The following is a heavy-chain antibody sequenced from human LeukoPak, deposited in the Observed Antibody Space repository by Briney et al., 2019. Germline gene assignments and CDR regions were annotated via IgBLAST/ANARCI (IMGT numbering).Heavy chain of an antibody. D-gene: IGHD5-24*01. CDR2: ISWNSGSI. J-gene: IGHJ4*02. Sequence: PGGSLRLSCAASGFTFDDYAMHWVRQAPGKGLEWVSGISWNSGSIGYADSVKGRFTISRDNAKNSLYLQMNSLRAEDTAVYYCARDQGDGYNLFDYWGQGTLVTVSS. CDR3: ARDQGDGYNLFDY. V-gene: IGHV3-9*01. CDR1: GFTFDDYA.